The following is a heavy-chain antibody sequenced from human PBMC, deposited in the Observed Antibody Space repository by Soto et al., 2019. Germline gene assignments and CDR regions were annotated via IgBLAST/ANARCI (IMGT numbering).Heavy chain of an antibody. CDR1: GGTFSSYA. D-gene: IGHD3-22*01. CDR2: VIPIFGTA. J-gene: IGHJ6*02. V-gene: IGHV1-69*13. Sequence: GASVKVSCKASGGTFSSYAISWVRQAPGQGLEWMGGVIPIFGTANYAQKFQGRVTITADESTSTAYMELSSLRSEDTAVYYCARVRDSSGYSPRYYYYGMDVWGQGTTVTVSS. CDR3: ARVRDSSGYSPRYYYYGMDV.